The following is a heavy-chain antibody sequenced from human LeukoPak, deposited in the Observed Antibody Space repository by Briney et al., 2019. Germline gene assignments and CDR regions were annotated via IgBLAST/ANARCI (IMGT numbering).Heavy chain of an antibody. CDR3: ARDGPSYYYDSSGSVPRTFDY. D-gene: IGHD3-22*01. Sequence: PGRSLRLSCAASGFSFDDYAMHWVRQAPGKGLEWVSGIGWNGGGIVYADSVKGRFTISRDNAKNSLYLQMNSLGAEDTALYYCARDGPSYYYDSSGSVPRTFDYWGQGTLVTVSS. V-gene: IGHV3-9*01. CDR2: IGWNGGGI. J-gene: IGHJ4*02. CDR1: GFSFDDYA.